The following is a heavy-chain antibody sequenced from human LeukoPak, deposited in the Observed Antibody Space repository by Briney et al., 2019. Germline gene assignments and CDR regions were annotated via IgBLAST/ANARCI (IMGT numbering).Heavy chain of an antibody. Sequence: PGGSLRLSCAASGFTFSSYGMHWVRQAPGKGLEWVAFIRYDGSNKYYADSVKGRFTISRDNSKNTLYLQMNSLRAEDTAVYYCAKALGGPYDFWSGYWYAFDIWGQGTMVTVSS. CDR2: IRYDGSNK. D-gene: IGHD3-3*01. CDR3: AKALGGPYDFWSGYWYAFDI. CDR1: GFTFSSYG. V-gene: IGHV3-30*02. J-gene: IGHJ3*02.